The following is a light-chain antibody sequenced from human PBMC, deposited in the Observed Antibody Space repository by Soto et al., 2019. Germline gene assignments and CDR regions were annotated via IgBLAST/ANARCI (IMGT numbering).Light chain of an antibody. Sequence: EIVLTQSPATLSLSPGERATLSCGASQSVSSSYLAWYQQKPGLAPRLLIYDASSRVTGIPDRFSGSWSGTDFTLTISRLEPEDFAVYCCQQYGRSPWTFGQGTKVEIK. CDR3: QQYGRSPWT. CDR2: DAS. J-gene: IGKJ1*01. CDR1: QSVSSSY. V-gene: IGKV3D-20*01.